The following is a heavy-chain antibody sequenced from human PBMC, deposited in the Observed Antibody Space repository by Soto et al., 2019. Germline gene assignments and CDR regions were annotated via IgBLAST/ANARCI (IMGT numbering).Heavy chain of an antibody. V-gene: IGHV4-59*01. CDR2: IYYSGST. J-gene: IGHJ5*02. D-gene: IGHD3-3*01. CDR3: ARGGYPIFGTNWFDL. CDR1: GGSISSYY. Sequence: SETLSLTCTVSGGSISSYYWSWIRQPPGKGLEWIGYIYYSGSTNYNPSLKSRVTISVDTSKNQFSLKLSSVTAADTAVYYCARGGYPIFGTNWFDLWGQGTLVTVSS.